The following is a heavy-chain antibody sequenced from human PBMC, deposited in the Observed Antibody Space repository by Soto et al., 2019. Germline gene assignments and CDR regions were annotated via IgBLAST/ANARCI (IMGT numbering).Heavy chain of an antibody. D-gene: IGHD3-10*01. Sequence: QVQLVESGGGVVQPGRSLRLSCAASGFTFSSYGMHWVRQAPGKGLEWVAVISYDGSNKYYADSVKGRFTISRDNSKNTLYLQMNSLRAEETAVYYCAKDRNYYAGFDIWGQGTMVTVSS. J-gene: IGHJ3*02. CDR3: AKDRNYYAGFDI. CDR1: GFTFSSYG. CDR2: ISYDGSNK. V-gene: IGHV3-30*18.